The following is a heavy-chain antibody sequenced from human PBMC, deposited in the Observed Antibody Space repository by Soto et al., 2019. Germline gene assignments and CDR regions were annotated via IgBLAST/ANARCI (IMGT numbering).Heavy chain of an antibody. Sequence: GGSLTLSCAASRFTLSSYVVNWVRQPPGTGLEWVSSLGVSADAYYPDSVKGRFTISRDKSKNTLYLQMDSLRVEDTAVYYCATSGHCGSFKCASFDMWGQGTMVTVSS. CDR1: RFTLSSYV. CDR3: ATSGHCGSFKCASFDM. J-gene: IGHJ3*02. V-gene: IGHV3-23*01. CDR2: LGVSADA. D-gene: IGHD2-2*01.